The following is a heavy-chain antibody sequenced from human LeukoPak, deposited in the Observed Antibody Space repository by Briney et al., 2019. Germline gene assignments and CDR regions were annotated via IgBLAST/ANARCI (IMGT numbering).Heavy chain of an antibody. CDR2: ISSSSSYI. J-gene: IGHJ4*02. D-gene: IGHD1-26*01. Sequence: GGSLRPSCAASGFTFSSYSMNWVRQAPGKGLEWVSSISSSSSYIYYADSVKGRFTISRDNAKNSLYLQRNSLRAEDTAVYYCASAEWALHLDYWGQGTMVTVSS. CDR1: GFTFSSYS. V-gene: IGHV3-21*01. CDR3: ASAEWALHLDY.